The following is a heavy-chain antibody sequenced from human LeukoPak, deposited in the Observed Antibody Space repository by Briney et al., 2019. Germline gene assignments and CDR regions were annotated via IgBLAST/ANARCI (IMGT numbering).Heavy chain of an antibody. CDR2: VNPNMGHT. Sequence: ASVKVSCKASGYTFTSYDINWVRQATGQGLEWMGWVNPNMGHTGFAQKFQGRVSMTTNPSRSTASMEVRSLKSEDPAVYYCGRGATGSSCSGVICPYFDFSGQRTLVSVSS. CDR3: GRGATGSSCSGVICPYFDF. J-gene: IGHJ4*02. CDR1: GYTFTSYD. D-gene: IGHD2-15*01. V-gene: IGHV1-8*01.